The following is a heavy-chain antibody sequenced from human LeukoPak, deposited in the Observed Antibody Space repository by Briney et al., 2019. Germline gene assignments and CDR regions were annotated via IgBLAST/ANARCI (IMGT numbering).Heavy chain of an antibody. J-gene: IGHJ4*02. CDR2: IYYSGST. D-gene: IGHD3-10*01. CDR1: GGSISSYY. Sequence: PSETLSLTCTVSGGSISSYYWSWIRQPPGKGLEWIGYIYYSGSTNYNPSLKSRVTISVDTSKNQFSPKLSSVTAADTAVYYCARAYYYGSGSTINWLMSFDYWGQGTLVTVSS. V-gene: IGHV4-59*01. CDR3: ARAYYYGSGSTINWLMSFDY.